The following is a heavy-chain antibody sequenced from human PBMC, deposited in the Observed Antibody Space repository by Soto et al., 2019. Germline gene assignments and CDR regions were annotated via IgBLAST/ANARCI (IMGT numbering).Heavy chain of an antibody. V-gene: IGHV5-10-1*01. J-gene: IGHJ4*02. CDR3: ARLYCSSTSCYSDC. CDR1: GYSFITYL. D-gene: IGHD2-2*01. Sequence: PGESLKISCKASGYSFITYLISWVRQMPGKGLEWMGRIDPSDSYINYSPSFQGHVTISVDKSISTAYLQWSSLKASDTAMYYCARLYCSSTSCYSDCWGQGTPVTVSS. CDR2: IDPSDSYI.